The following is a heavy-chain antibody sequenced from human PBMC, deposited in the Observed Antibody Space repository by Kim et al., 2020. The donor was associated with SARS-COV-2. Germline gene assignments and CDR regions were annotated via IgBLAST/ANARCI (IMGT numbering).Heavy chain of an antibody. CDR3: ARDALSRDIVVVVAANYFDY. V-gene: IGHV3-30*01. D-gene: IGHD2-15*01. Sequence: GRFTISRDNSKNTLYLQRNSLRAEDTAVYYCARDALSRDIVVVVAANYFDYWGQGTLVTVSS. J-gene: IGHJ4*02.